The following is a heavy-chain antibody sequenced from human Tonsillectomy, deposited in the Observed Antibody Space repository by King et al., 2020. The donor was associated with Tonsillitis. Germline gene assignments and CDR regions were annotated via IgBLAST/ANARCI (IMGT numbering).Heavy chain of an antibody. CDR3: ARRGTG. CDR1: GGSISSSSYY. D-gene: IGHD1-1*01. J-gene: IGHJ4*02. CDR2: IFYSGTT. V-gene: IGHV4-39*07. Sequence: QLQESGPGLVKPSETLSLTCTVSGGSISSSSYYWGWIRQPPGKGLEGIGSIFYSGTTYYNPSLKSRVTISADTSKNQFSLKLTSVTAADTAVYYCARRGTGWGQGTLVTVSS.